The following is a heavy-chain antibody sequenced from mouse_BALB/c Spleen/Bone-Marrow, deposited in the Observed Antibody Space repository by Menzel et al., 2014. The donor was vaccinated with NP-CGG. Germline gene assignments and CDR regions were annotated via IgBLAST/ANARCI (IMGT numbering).Heavy chain of an antibody. CDR3: ASPLYYGLHYYAMDY. J-gene: IGHJ4*01. CDR2: ISSGGST. D-gene: IGHD1-2*01. CDR1: GFTFSSYA. Sequence: DVKLVESGGGLVKPGGSLELSCAASGFTFSSYAMSWVRQTPEKRLEWVASISSGGSTYYPDSVKGRFTISRDNARNILYLQMSSLRSEDTAMYYCASPLYYGLHYYAMDYWGQGTSVTVSS. V-gene: IGHV5-6-5*01.